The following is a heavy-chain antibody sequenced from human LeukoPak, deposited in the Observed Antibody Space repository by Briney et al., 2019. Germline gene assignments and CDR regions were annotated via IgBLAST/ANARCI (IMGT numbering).Heavy chain of an antibody. CDR2: INSDGSST. CDR1: GFTFSSYW. CDR3: ARDRRRGAFDI. J-gene: IGHJ3*02. Sequence: GGSLRLSCAASGFTFSSYWMHWVRQAPGKGLVWVSRINSDGSSTSYADSVKGRSTISRDNAKNTLYLQMNSLRAEDTAVYYCARDRRRGAFDIWGQGTMVTVSS. V-gene: IGHV3-74*01.